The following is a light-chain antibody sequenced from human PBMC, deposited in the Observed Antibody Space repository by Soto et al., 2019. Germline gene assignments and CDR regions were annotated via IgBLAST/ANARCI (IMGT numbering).Light chain of an antibody. Sequence: DIQMAQSPSTLSASVGDRVTITCRASQSISNWLAWYQQKPGKAPKLLIYDASSLESGVPSRFSGSRSGTEFTLSISSLPPDDFATYYCQQYNSYPITFGPGTKVDIK. J-gene: IGKJ3*01. V-gene: IGKV1-5*01. CDR2: DAS. CDR3: QQYNSYPIT. CDR1: QSISNW.